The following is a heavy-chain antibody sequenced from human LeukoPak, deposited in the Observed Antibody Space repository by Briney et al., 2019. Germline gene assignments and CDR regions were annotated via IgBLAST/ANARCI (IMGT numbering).Heavy chain of an antibody. V-gene: IGHV4-59*01. CDR1: GGSISSYY. CDR3: ARVSDCSSTSCAPGV. D-gene: IGHD2-2*01. CDR2: IHYSGST. J-gene: IGHJ6*04. Sequence: SGTLSLTCTVSGGSISSYYWSWIRQPPGKGLEWIGYIHYSGSTNYNPSLKSRVTISVDTSKNQFSLKLSSVTAADTAVYYCARVSDCSSTSCAPGVWGKGTTVTVSS.